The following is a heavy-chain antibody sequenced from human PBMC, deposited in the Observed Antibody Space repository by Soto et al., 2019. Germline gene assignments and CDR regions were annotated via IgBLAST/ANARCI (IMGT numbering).Heavy chain of an antibody. Sequence: ASVKVSCKASGYTFTTFARHWERQAPGQRLEWMGWINAGNGNTEYSQSLQGRVTFTRDTSANTAYMEVSSLRSEDTAVYYCARARGIVVVTARLDYWGHGTLVSTSS. D-gene: IGHD2-21*02. J-gene: IGHJ4*01. V-gene: IGHV1-3*01. CDR2: INAGNGNT. CDR1: GYTFTTFA. CDR3: ARARGIVVVTARLDY.